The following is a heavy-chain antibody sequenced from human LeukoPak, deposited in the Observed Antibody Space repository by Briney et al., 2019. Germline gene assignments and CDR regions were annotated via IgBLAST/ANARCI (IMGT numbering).Heavy chain of an antibody. CDR3: ARDGSLPDY. CDR2: IDSDGST. V-gene: IGHV3-74*01. J-gene: IGHJ4*02. Sequence: PGGSLRLSCAASGFTFSSYWMHWVRQAPGKGLVWVSRIDSDGSTIYADSVKGRFTISRDNAKNTLFLQMNSLRAEDTAVYYCARDGSLPDYWGQGTLVTVSS. CDR1: GFTFSSYW. D-gene: IGHD2-15*01.